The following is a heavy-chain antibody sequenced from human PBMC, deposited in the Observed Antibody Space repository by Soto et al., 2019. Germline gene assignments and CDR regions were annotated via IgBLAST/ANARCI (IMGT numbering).Heavy chain of an antibody. CDR1: GGSISSYY. V-gene: IGHV4-59*01. D-gene: IGHD6-19*01. CDR2: IYYSGST. J-gene: IGHJ4*02. CDR3: ARGALYSSGWYLSFYFDY. Sequence: SETLSLTCTVSGGSISSYYWSWIRLPPGKGLEWIGYIYYSGSTNYNPSLKSRVTISVDTSKNQFSLKLSSVTAADTAVYYCARGALYSSGWYLSFYFDYWGQGTLVTVSS.